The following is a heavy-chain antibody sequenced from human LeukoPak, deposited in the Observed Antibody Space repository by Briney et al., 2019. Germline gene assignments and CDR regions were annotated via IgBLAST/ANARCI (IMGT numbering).Heavy chain of an antibody. Sequence: GGSLRLSCAASGFTFSSYGMHWVRQAPGKGLEWVAVIWYDGSNKYYADSVKGRFTISRDNSKNTLYLQMNSLRAEDTAVYYCAKDVVVVTAILDYWGQGTLVTVSS. J-gene: IGHJ4*02. CDR2: IWYDGSNK. V-gene: IGHV3-33*06. CDR1: GFTFSSYG. CDR3: AKDVVVVTAILDY. D-gene: IGHD2-21*02.